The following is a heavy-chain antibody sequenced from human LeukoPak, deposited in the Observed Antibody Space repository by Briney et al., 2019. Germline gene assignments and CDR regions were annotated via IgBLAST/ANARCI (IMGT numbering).Heavy chain of an antibody. J-gene: IGHJ4*02. CDR2: INPNSGGT. Sequence: ASVTVSCTASGYTFTLYYMHWVGQAPGQGREWMGWINPNSGGTNYVQKFQGRVTMTRDTYISTAYIELIRLRSDDTAVYYCARGCGSAAGGIDYLGRGGLVSVCS. CDR1: GYTFTLYY. CDR3: ARGCGSAAGGIDY. D-gene: IGHD6-13*01. V-gene: IGHV1-2*02.